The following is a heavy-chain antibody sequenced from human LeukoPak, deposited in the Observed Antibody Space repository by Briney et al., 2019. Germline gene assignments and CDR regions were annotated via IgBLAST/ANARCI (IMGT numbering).Heavy chain of an antibody. V-gene: IGHV4-4*07. Sequence: SETLSLTCTISGGSINDYYWSWFRQPAGKGLEWIGRFYTSGSTYYHPSLKSRVTMSVDTSRNQFSLKVTPVTAADTAIYYCAKGDTDWGQGTLVTVSS. CDR3: AKGDTD. CDR2: FYTSGST. D-gene: IGHD5-18*01. CDR1: GGSINDYY. J-gene: IGHJ4*02.